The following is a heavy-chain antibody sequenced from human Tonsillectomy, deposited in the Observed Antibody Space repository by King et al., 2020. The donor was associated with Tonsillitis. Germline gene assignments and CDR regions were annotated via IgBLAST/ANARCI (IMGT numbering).Heavy chain of an antibody. CDR3: AKCPTKFYDSSGYWFGNWYFDL. Sequence: VQLVESGGGVVQPGRSLRLSCAASGFTFSSYGMHWVRQAPGKGLEWAAVISYDGSNKYYADSVKGRFTISRDNSKNTLYLKMNSLRAEDTAVYYCAKCPTKFYDSSGYWFGNWYFDLWGRGTLVTISS. V-gene: IGHV3-30*18. J-gene: IGHJ2*01. CDR1: GFTFSSYG. CDR2: ISYDGSNK. D-gene: IGHD3-22*01.